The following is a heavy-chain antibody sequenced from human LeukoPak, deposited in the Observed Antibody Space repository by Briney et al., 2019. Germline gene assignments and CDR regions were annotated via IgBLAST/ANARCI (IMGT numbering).Heavy chain of an antibody. V-gene: IGHV1-18*01. D-gene: IGHD6-6*01. CDR1: GYTFTSYG. Sequence: ASVKVSCKASGYTFTSYGISWVRQAPGQGLEWMGWISAYNGNTNYAQKLQGRVTMTTDTSTSTAYMELRSLRSDDTAVYYCARDLSIAARWVPGYWGQGTLVTVSS. J-gene: IGHJ4*02. CDR2: ISAYNGNT. CDR3: ARDLSIAARWVPGY.